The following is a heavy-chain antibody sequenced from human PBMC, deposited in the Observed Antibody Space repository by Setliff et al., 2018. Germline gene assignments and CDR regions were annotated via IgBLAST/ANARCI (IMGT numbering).Heavy chain of an antibody. Sequence: PGESLKISCKGSGYSFTSYWIGWVRQMPGKGLEWIGIIYPGDSDTRYSPSFQGQVTISADKSISTAYLQWSSLKASDTAMYYCAGQAVAGSDAFDIWGQGTMVTVSS. J-gene: IGHJ3*02. D-gene: IGHD6-19*01. CDR2: IYPGDSDT. CDR1: GYSFTSYW. CDR3: AGQAVAGSDAFDI. V-gene: IGHV5-51*01.